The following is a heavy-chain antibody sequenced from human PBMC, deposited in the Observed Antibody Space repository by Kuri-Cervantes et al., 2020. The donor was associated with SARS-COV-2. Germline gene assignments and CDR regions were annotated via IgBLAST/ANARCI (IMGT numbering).Heavy chain of an antibody. Sequence: ASVKVSCKVSGYTLTELSMHWVRQAPGKGLEWMGGFDPEDGETIYAQKFQGRVTMTEDTSTDTAYMELSSLRSEDTAVYYCASRPANHYGGRHPYYYYYGMDVWGQGTTVTVSS. J-gene: IGHJ6*02. CDR1: GYTLTELS. D-gene: IGHD2-21*01. CDR3: ASRPANHYGGRHPYYYYYGMDV. V-gene: IGHV1-24*01. CDR2: FDPEDGET.